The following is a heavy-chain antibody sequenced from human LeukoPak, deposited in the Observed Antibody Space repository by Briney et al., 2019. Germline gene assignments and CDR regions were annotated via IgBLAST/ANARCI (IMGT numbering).Heavy chain of an antibody. CDR2: ISSSSSTV. J-gene: IGHJ4*02. Sequence: GGSLRLSCAAAGLTFSSYRMNWVRQAPGKGLEWVSYISSSSSTVYYADSVKGRFTISRDNAKNSLYLQMNSLRAEDTAVYYCARLYCSGGSCYKGAGDYWGQGTLVTVSS. V-gene: IGHV3-48*01. CDR1: GLTFSSYR. CDR3: ARLYCSGGSCYKGAGDY. D-gene: IGHD2-15*01.